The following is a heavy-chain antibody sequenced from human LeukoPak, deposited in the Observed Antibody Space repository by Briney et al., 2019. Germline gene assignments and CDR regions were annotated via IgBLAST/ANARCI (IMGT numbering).Heavy chain of an antibody. CDR3: ARHQGAREQQLVPDY. J-gene: IGHJ4*02. D-gene: IGHD6-13*01. Sequence: KPGESLRISCKGSGYSFTSHWISWVRQMPGKGLEWVGRIDPKDSYTNYSPSFQGHVTISADKSINTAYLQWSSLKASDTAMYYCARHQGAREQQLVPDYWGQGTPVTVSS. CDR1: GYSFTSHW. V-gene: IGHV5-10-1*01. CDR2: IDPKDSYT.